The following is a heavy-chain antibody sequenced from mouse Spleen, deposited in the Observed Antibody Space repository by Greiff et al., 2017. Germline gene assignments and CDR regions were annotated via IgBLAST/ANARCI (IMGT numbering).Heavy chain of an antibody. CDR2: ISSGSSTI. Sequence: EVQLVESGGGLVKPGGSLKLSCAASGFTFSDYGMHWVRQAPEKGLEWVAYISSGSSTIYYADTVKGRFTISRDNAKNTLFLQMTSLRSEDTAMYYCARPIYDGYHLYAMDYWGQGTSVTVSS. D-gene: IGHD2-3*01. CDR1: GFTFSDYG. CDR3: ARPIYDGYHLYAMDY. V-gene: IGHV5-17*01. J-gene: IGHJ4*01.